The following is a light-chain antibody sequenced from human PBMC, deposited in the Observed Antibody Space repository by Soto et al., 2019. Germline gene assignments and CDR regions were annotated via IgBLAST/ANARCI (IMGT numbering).Light chain of an antibody. CDR2: DVS. CDR3: SSYTSSSTSLYV. V-gene: IGLV2-14*01. J-gene: IGLJ1*01. Sequence: QSVLTQPASVSGSPGQSITISCTGTSSDVGGYNYVSWYQQHPGKAPKLMIYDVSNRPSGVSNRFSGSKSGNTASLTISGLQAEDEADYYSSSYTSSSTSLYVFGPGTKVTVL. CDR1: SSDVGGYNY.